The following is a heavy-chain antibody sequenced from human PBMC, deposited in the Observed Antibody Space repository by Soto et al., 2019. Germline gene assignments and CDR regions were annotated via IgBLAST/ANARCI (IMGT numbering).Heavy chain of an antibody. J-gene: IGHJ4*02. V-gene: IGHV3-33*01. Sequence: GGSLRLSCAASGFTFSSYGMHWVRQAPGKGLEWVAVIWYDGSNKYYADSVKGRFTISRDNSKNTLYLQMNSLRAEDTAVYYCAREGRDGYNSVDYWGQGXLVTVSS. CDR1: GFTFSSYG. CDR2: IWYDGSNK. D-gene: IGHD5-12*01. CDR3: AREGRDGYNSVDY.